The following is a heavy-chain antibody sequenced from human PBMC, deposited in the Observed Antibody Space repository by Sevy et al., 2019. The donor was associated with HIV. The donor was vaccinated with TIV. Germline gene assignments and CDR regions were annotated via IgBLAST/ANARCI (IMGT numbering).Heavy chain of an antibody. CDR1: GFTFSDYY. CDR3: ARDPPLTGDSDY. Sequence: GESLKISCAASGFTFSDYYMSWIRQAPGKGLEWVSYISSRGSTIYYADSVKGRFTISRDNAKNSLYLQMNSLRAEDTAVYYCARDPPLTGDSDYWGQGTLVTVSS. D-gene: IGHD7-27*01. CDR2: ISSRGSTI. J-gene: IGHJ4*02. V-gene: IGHV3-11*01.